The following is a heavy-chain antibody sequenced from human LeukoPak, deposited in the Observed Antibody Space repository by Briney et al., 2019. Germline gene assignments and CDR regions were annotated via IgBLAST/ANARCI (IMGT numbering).Heavy chain of an antibody. Sequence: GGSLRLSYAASGFTYSSYWMHWVRHAPGKGLVWVSRINSDGSSTSYADSVKGRFTISRDNAKNTLYLQMNSLRAEDTAVYYCARALITTLDYWGQGTLVTVPS. D-gene: IGHD3-3*01. J-gene: IGHJ4*02. V-gene: IGHV3-74*01. CDR1: GFTYSSYW. CDR3: ARALITTLDY. CDR2: INSDGSST.